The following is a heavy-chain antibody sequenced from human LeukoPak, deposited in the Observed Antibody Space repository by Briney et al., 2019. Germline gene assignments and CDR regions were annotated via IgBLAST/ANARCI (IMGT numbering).Heavy chain of an antibody. J-gene: IGHJ6*03. CDR3: VRAPKGRQLLNSMDV. CDR1: RFTYSSYS. D-gene: IGHD1-26*01. V-gene: IGHV3-21*01. Sequence: GRSLRLSCAASRFTYSSYSMTWVRQAPGKGLEWVSSISSSSSYIYYADSVKGRFTTSRHNDKNSLYLQMSSLRAEDRAVYYCVRAPKGRQLLNSMDVWGKGTTVTVSS. CDR2: ISSSSSYI.